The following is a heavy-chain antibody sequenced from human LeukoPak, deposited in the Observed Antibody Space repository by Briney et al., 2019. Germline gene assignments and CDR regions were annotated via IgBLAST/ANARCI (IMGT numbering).Heavy chain of an antibody. J-gene: IGHJ4*02. CDR2: ISSSSSYI. CDR1: GFTFSSYS. D-gene: IGHD2-15*01. Sequence: TGGSLRLSCAASGFTFSSYSMNWVRPAPGKGLEWVSSISSSSSYIYYADSVKGRFTISRDNAKNSLYLQMNSLRAEDTAVYYCARNRYCSGGSCYPPFYYFDYWGQGTLVTVSS. CDR3: ARNRYCSGGSCYPPFYYFDY. V-gene: IGHV3-21*04.